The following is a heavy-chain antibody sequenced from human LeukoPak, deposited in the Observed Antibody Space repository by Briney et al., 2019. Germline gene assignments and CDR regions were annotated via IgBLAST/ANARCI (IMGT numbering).Heavy chain of an antibody. CDR3: ARGAVTRGRNWFDP. Sequence: GGSLRLSCAASGFTFSSYSMNWVRQAPGKGLEWVSSISSSSSYIYYADSVKGRFTISRDNAKNSLYLQMNGLRAEDTAVYYCARGAVTRGRNWFDPWGQGTLVTVSS. V-gene: IGHV3-21*01. J-gene: IGHJ5*02. CDR2: ISSSSSYI. CDR1: GFTFSSYS. D-gene: IGHD4-11*01.